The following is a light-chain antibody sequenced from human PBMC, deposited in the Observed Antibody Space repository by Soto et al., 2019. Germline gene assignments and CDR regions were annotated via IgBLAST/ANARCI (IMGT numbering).Light chain of an antibody. CDR2: GVS. CDR3: QQYNNWPRT. J-gene: IGKJ1*01. CDR1: QRLSASY. Sequence: EIVLTQSPGTLSLSPGQRATLSCRASQRLSASYIAWYQQKPGQAPKFLIYGVSSRATGIPDRFSGSGSGTDFTLTISRLEPEDFAVYYCQQYNNWPRTFGQGTKVDIK. V-gene: IGKV3-20*01.